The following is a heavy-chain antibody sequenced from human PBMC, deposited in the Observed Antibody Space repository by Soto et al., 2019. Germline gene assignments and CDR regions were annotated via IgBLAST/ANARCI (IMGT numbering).Heavy chain of an antibody. Sequence: SLRLSCAASGFTFSSYGMHWVRQAPGKGLEWVAVISYDGSNKYYADSVKGRFTISRDNSKNTLYLQMNSLRAEDTAVYYCAKGPNYDFWSGRYYWGQGTLVTVSS. V-gene: IGHV3-30*18. CDR2: ISYDGSNK. D-gene: IGHD3-3*01. J-gene: IGHJ4*02. CDR3: AKGPNYDFWSGRYY. CDR1: GFTFSSYG.